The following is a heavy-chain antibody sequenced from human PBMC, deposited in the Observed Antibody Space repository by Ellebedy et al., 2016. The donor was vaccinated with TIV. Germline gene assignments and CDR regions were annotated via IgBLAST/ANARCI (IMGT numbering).Heavy chain of an antibody. CDR1: GGSFSGFF. CDR3: ARAVHFYGSGSPDYLDY. V-gene: IGHV4-34*01. Sequence: MPSETLSLTCAVNGGSFSGFFWTRIRQPPGQGLEWIGEINHSGETYSNPFLKSRVSLSVDTSKSQVSLKLWSVTAADTARYYCARAVHFYGSGSPDYLDYWGQGTLVTVSS. J-gene: IGHJ4*02. CDR2: INHSGET. D-gene: IGHD3-10*01.